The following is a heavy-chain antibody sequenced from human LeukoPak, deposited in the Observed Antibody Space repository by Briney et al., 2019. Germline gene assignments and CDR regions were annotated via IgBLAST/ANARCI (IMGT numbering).Heavy chain of an antibody. CDR2: ISSSSSTI. CDR1: GFTFSSYS. CDR3: ARDRPGWALVPAAIPDAFDI. Sequence: GGSLRLSCAASGFTFSSYSMNWVRQAPGKGLEWVSYISSSSSTIYYADSVKGRFTISRDNAKNSLYLQMNSLRAEDTAVYYCARDRPGWALVPAAIPDAFDIWGQGTMVTVSS. D-gene: IGHD2-2*01. V-gene: IGHV3-48*01. J-gene: IGHJ3*02.